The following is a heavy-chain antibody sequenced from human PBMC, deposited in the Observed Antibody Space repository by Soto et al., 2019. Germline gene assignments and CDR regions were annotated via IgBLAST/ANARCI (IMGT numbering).Heavy chain of an antibody. CDR2: IIPFLGTT. V-gene: IGHV1-69*10. Sequence: SVKVSCKASGGTFSSYGISWVRQAPGQGLEWMGRIIPFLGTTNYAQNFQDRLTVTADTSTNTAFMELSSLRSDDTAVYYCAREGYTSSSIHSFLNSWGQGTLVTVSS. J-gene: IGHJ4*02. D-gene: IGHD6-6*01. CDR1: GGTFSSYG. CDR3: AREGYTSSSIHSFLNS.